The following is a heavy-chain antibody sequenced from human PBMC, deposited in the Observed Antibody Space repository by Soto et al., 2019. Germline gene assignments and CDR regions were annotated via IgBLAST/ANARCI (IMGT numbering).Heavy chain of an antibody. V-gene: IGHV1-18*04. J-gene: IGHJ4*02. Sequence: QVQLVQSGSELRKPGASVKVSCKASGYTFTSNSITWVRQAPGQGLEWMGWISTSSGNTKFAQKFQGRVTLTTAPSTSTAYMELTSLRSDDTAVYYCARGGGYAVDYWGQGTLVTVST. CDR3: ARGGGYAVDY. CDR1: GYTFTSNS. D-gene: IGHD5-12*01. CDR2: ISTSSGNT.